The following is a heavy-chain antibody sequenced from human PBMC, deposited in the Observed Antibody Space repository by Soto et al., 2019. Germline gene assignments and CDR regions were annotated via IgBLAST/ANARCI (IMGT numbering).Heavy chain of an antibody. J-gene: IGHJ4*02. V-gene: IGHV1-46*01. Sequence: QVQLVQSGAEVKKPGASVKLSCRTSGYTFIHYYIHWVRQAPGQGLEWLAIINPASGSTNYAQDFQGRVTLTMDTSTTTVYMEFSGLRSEDTAIFYCARDLAAGDYWGQGTLFTVSS. CDR2: INPASGST. CDR3: ARDLAAGDY. D-gene: IGHD6-13*01. CDR1: GYTFIHYY.